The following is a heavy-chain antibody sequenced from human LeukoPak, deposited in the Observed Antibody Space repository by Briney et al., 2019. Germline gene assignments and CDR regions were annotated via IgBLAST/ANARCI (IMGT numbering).Heavy chain of an antibody. CDR3: ASSIAATITSFDY. V-gene: IGHV4-59*08. Sequence: PSETLSLTCTVSGGSISPYYWSWIRQPPGKGLGWIGYIYSSANTNYNPSLKGRVTMSVDTSKNQFSLTLSSVTAADTAVYYCASSIAATITSFDYWGQGTLVTVSS. CDR1: GGSISPYY. D-gene: IGHD5-12*01. J-gene: IGHJ4*02. CDR2: IYSSANT.